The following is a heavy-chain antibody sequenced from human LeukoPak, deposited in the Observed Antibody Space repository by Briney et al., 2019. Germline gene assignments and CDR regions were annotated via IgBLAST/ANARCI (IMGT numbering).Heavy chain of an antibody. Sequence: PGRSLRLSCAASGFTFSSYAMHWVRQASGKGLEWVAVISYDGSNKYYADSVKGRFTISRDNSKNTLYLQMNSLRAEDTAVYYCAKDRVEYSSSSFDYWGQGTLVTVSS. CDR3: AKDRVEYSSSSFDY. J-gene: IGHJ4*02. CDR2: ISYDGSNK. D-gene: IGHD6-6*01. CDR1: GFTFSSYA. V-gene: IGHV3-30-3*01.